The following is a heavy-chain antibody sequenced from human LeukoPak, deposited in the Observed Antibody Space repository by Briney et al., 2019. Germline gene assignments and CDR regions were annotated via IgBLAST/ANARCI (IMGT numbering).Heavy chain of an antibody. CDR2: MNPNSGDT. CDR1: GYTFTSYD. D-gene: IGHD3-22*01. Sequence: ASVKVSCKASGYTFTSYDVNWVRQATGQGLEWLGWMNPNSGDTLYAQKFQGRFIMTRNTSINTAYMELSSLRSEDTAVYYCARSYKIYDSSGYYLDYWGQGTLVTVSS. V-gene: IGHV1-8*01. CDR3: ARSYKIYDSSGYYLDY. J-gene: IGHJ4*02.